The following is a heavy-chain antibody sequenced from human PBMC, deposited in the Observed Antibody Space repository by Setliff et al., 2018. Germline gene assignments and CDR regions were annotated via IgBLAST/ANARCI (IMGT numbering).Heavy chain of an antibody. CDR1: GFTFDVSG. V-gene: IGHV3-20*01. CDR3: TRDQDYYGMDV. Sequence: PGGSLRLSCGTSGFTFDVSGMSWVRQAPGKGLEWVSSINWSGGSRAYADSVKGRFTISRDNAKNSLYLQMNSLRGEDTAVYHCTRDQDYYGMDVWGQGTTVTVSS. CDR2: INWSGGSR. J-gene: IGHJ6*02.